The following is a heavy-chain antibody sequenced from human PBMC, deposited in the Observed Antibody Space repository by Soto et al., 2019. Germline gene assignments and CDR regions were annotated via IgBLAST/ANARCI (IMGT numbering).Heavy chain of an antibody. CDR2: IYSGGST. V-gene: IGHV3-66*01. J-gene: IGHJ6*02. Sequence: EVQLVESGGGLVQPGGSLRLSCAASGFTVSSHYMNWVRQAPGKGLEWVSVIYSGGSTYYADSVKGRFIISRDNSKNTLYLQMNSLRAEDTAVYYCADLYGVDVWGQGTTVTVSS. CDR1: GFTVSSHY. CDR3: ADLYGVDV.